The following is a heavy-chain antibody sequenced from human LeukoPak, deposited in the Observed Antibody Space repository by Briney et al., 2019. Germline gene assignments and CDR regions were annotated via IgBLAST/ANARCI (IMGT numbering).Heavy chain of an antibody. CDR3: ARGGIRFIDY. V-gene: IGHV3-74*01. CDR2: INSDGSST. J-gene: IGHJ4*02. Sequence: TGGSLRLSCAASGFTFSSYWMYWVRQDPGKGLVWVSRINSDGSSTNYADSVKGRFTFSRDNAKNKLFLQMNSPRAEDTAVYYCARGGIRFIDYWGQGTLVTVSS. D-gene: IGHD3-10*01. CDR1: GFTFSSYW.